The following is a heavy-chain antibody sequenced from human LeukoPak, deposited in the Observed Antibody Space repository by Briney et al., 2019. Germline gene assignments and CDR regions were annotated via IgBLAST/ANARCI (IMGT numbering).Heavy chain of an antibody. CDR3: ASSRRPEPAGY. J-gene: IGHJ4*02. Sequence: SETLSLTCAVSGYSISSGYYWGWIRPPPGKGLEWIGSIYHSGSTYYNPSLKSRVTISVDTSKNQFSLKLSSATAADTAVYYCASSRRPEPAGYWGQGTLVTVSS. V-gene: IGHV4-38-2*01. CDR2: IYHSGST. D-gene: IGHD2-2*01. CDR1: GYSISSGYY.